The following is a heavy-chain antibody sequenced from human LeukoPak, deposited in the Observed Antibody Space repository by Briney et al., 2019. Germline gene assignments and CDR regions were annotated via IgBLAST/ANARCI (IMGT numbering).Heavy chain of an antibody. D-gene: IGHD6-13*01. CDR2: IKQDGSEK. CDR1: GFTFSSYW. J-gene: IGHJ6*03. V-gene: IGHV3-7*01. Sequence: GGSLRLSCAASGFTFSSYWMSWVRQAPGKGLERVANIKQDGSEKYYVDSVKGRFTISRDNAKNSLYLQMNSLRAEDTAVYYCARVGYSSSWTGFYYYYYYMDVWGKGTTVTVSS. CDR3: ARVGYSSSWTGFYYYYYYMDV.